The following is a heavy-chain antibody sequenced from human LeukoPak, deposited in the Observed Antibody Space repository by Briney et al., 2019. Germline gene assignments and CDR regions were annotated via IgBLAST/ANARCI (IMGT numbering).Heavy chain of an antibody. J-gene: IGHJ4*02. CDR2: INPNSGGT. CDR1: GYTFTGYY. CDR3: ARDCSRASCSQGFDY. Sequence: ASVKVSCKASGYTFTGYYMHWVRQAPGQGLEWMGWINPNSGGTNYAQKFQGRVTMTRDTSISTAYMELSRLRSDDTAVYYCARDCSRASCSQGFDYWGQGTLVTVSS. V-gene: IGHV1-2*02. D-gene: IGHD2-2*01.